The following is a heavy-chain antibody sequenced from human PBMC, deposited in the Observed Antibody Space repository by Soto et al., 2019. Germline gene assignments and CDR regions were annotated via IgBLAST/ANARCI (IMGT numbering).Heavy chain of an antibody. V-gene: IGHV3-23*01. J-gene: IGHJ4*02. Sequence: GGSLRLSCAASGFTFSNYGMNWIRLAPGEGLEWVSTVSPAGSTFYADSVRGRFTISRDNSKSTVDLQMNGLRVDDTAIYYCVRSWAYWGRGTVVTVSS. CDR3: VRSWAY. CDR2: VSPAGST. D-gene: IGHD6-13*01. CDR1: GFTFSNYG.